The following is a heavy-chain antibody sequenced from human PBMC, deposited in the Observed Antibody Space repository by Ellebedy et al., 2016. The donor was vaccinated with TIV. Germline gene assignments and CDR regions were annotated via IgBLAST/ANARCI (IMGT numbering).Heavy chain of an antibody. D-gene: IGHD3-10*01. CDR1: GGSISSSSYY. V-gene: IGHV4-39*01. J-gene: IGHJ6*02. CDR2: IYYSGST. CDR3: APNMVRGEYESYGMDV. Sequence: SETLSLTXTVSGGSISSSSYYWGWIRQPPGKGLEWIGSIYYSGSTYYNPSLKSRVTISVDTSKNQFSLKLSSVTAADTAVYYCAPNMVRGEYESYGMDVWGQGTTVTVSS.